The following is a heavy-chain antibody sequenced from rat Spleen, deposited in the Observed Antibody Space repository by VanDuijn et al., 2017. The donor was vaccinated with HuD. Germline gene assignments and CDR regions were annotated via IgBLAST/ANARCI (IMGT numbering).Heavy chain of an antibody. CDR2: INYDGDST. J-gene: IGHJ1*01. CDR3: VRQRNPGGGTSYWYFDF. V-gene: IGHV5-19*01. Sequence: EVQLMESGGGLVQPGRSLKLSCAASGFTFSNYGMHWIRQAPTRGLEWVASINYDGDSTYYRDSVKGRFTIARDNAKSSLYLQMDCLRSEDTATYYCVRQRNPGGGTSYWYFDFWGPGTMVTVSS. D-gene: IGHD4-2*01. CDR1: GFTFSNYG.